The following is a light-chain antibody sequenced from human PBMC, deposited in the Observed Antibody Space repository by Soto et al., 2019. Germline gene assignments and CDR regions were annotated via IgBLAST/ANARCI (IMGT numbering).Light chain of an antibody. CDR3: QQYYSTPLT. J-gene: IGKJ4*01. CDR1: QSVLYSSNNKNY. CDR2: WAS. Sequence: DIVMTQSPDSLAVSLGERATINCKSSQSVLYSSNNKNYLAWYQRKPGQPPKLLIYWASTRESRVPDRFSGSGSGTDFTLTISSLQAEDVAVYYCQQYYSTPLTFGGGTKVEIK. V-gene: IGKV4-1*01.